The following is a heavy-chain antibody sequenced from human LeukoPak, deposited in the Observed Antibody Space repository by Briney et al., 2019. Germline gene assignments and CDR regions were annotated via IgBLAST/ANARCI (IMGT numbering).Heavy chain of an antibody. Sequence: SETLSLTCTVSGASVSSGSYYWSWIRQPPGKGLEWIGYIYYSGSTNYNPSLKSRVTISVDTSKNQFSLKLSSVTAADTAVYYCARGSRGYSYGWGQGTLVTVST. V-gene: IGHV4-61*01. CDR2: IYYSGST. J-gene: IGHJ4*02. CDR1: GASVSSGSYY. D-gene: IGHD5-18*01. CDR3: ARGSRGYSYG.